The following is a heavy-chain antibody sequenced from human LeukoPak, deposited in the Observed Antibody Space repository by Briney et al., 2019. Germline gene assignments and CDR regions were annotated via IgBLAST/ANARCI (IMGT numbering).Heavy chain of an antibody. CDR1: GGAISGYY. CDR3: ARHEGGSYGSGSSFDY. CDR2: IYTSGST. D-gene: IGHD3-10*01. Sequence: SEALSLTCTVSGGAISGYYWGWIRQPPGKGLGWIWYIYTSGSTNYNPSLKSRVTISADTSTNQLSLKLSSATAAATAVYYCARHEGGSYGSGSSFDYWGQGTLVTVSS. V-gene: IGHV4-4*09. J-gene: IGHJ4*02.